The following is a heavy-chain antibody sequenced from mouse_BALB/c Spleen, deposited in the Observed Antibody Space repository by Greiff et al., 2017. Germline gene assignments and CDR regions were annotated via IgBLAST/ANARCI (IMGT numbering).Heavy chain of an antibody. CDR3: ARMIKYYAMDY. V-gene: IGHV1-87*01. CDR2: IYPGDGDT. Sequence: VQGVESGAELARPGASVKLSCKASGYTFTSYWMQWVKQRPGQGLEWIGAIYPGDGDTRYTQKFKGKATLTADKSSSTAYMQLSSLASEDSAVYYCARMIKYYAMDYWGQGTSVTVSS. D-gene: IGHD2-4*01. CDR1: GYTFTSYW. J-gene: IGHJ4*01.